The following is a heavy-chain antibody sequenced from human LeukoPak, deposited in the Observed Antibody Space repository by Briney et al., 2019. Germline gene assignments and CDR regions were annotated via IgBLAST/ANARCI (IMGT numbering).Heavy chain of an antibody. Sequence: GGSLRLSCVVSEFPMRDAWMNWVRQAPGEGLKWIGRIRSQRDGGTSDYVTSVKDRFSISRDDSRNMLYLQMDGLQTADTGTYYCGIDRWYVIPTWGQGTPVTVSS. V-gene: IGHV3-15*01. D-gene: IGHD6-13*01. J-gene: IGHJ4*02. CDR1: EFPMRDAW. CDR2: IRSQRDGGTS. CDR3: GIDRWYVIPT.